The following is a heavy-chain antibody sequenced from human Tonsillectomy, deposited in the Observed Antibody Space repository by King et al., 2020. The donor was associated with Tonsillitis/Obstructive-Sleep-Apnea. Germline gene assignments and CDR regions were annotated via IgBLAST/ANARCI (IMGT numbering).Heavy chain of an antibody. V-gene: IGHV3-30*04. Sequence: QLVQSGGGVVQPGRSLRLSCAVSGFTFSSFAMHWVRQAPGKGLEWLSVISYDGSDKYYADSVKGRFTITRDNSKNTLYLQMNSLRAEDTAVYYCARDTPPHGIPGTVYSYYSYMDVWGKGTKVTVSS. D-gene: IGHD2-2*01. CDR1: GFTFSSFA. CDR2: ISYDGSDK. CDR3: ARDTPPHGIPGTVYSYYSYMDV. J-gene: IGHJ6*03.